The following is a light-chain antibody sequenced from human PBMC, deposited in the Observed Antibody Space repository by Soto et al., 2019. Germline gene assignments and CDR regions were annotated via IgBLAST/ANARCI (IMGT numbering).Light chain of an antibody. Sequence: QSVLTQPASVSGSPGQSITISCTGTTSDFGIYNRVSWYQQHPGKAPTLMMNDVSNRPSGVSDRFSGSKSGDTASLTISGLQPEDEADYYCRSFTSSSTWVFGGGTKLTVL. J-gene: IGLJ3*02. CDR3: RSFTSSSTWV. V-gene: IGLV2-14*03. CDR1: TSDFGIYNR. CDR2: DVS.